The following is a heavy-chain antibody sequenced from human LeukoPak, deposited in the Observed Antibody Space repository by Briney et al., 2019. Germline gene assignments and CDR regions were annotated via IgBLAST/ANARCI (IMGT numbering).Heavy chain of an antibody. CDR3: ARGVNYDILTGYYPNAFDI. D-gene: IGHD3-9*01. J-gene: IGHJ3*02. CDR1: GGSISSGGYS. Sequence: SQTLSLTCAVSGGSISSGGYSWSWIRQPPGKGLEWIGYIYHSGSTYYNPSLKSRVTISVDRSKNQFSLKLSSATAADTAVYYCARGVNYDILTGYYPNAFDIWGQGTMVTVSS. CDR2: IYHSGST. V-gene: IGHV4-30-2*01.